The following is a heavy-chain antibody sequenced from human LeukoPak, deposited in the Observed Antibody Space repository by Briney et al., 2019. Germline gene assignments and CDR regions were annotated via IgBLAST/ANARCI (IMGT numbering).Heavy chain of an antibody. Sequence: ASVKVSCKASGYDFINYGISWVRQAPGQGLEWMGWISVYNDNTNYAQKLQGRVTMTTDTSTSTAYMELRSLRSDDTAVYYCARVDGYHSFDYWGQGALVTVSS. CDR3: ARVDGYHSFDY. D-gene: IGHD5-24*01. CDR1: GYDFINYG. V-gene: IGHV1-18*01. J-gene: IGHJ4*02. CDR2: ISVYNDNT.